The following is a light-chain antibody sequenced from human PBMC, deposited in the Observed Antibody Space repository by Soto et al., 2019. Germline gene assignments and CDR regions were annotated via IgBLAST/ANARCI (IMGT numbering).Light chain of an antibody. CDR3: QQAHSFPLT. J-gene: IGKJ4*01. V-gene: IGKV1D-12*01. CDR1: QDITYW. CDR2: DAS. Sequence: DIQMTQSPSSVSASVGDRVTITCRASQDITYWLAWYQQTPGKVPKVLSYDASSLQGGVPSRFSGSGSGTDFTLTISSLQPEDSANYYCQQAHSFPLTFGGGTKVEIK.